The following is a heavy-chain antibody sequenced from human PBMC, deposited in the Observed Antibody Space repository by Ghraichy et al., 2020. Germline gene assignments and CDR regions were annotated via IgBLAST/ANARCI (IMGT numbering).Heavy chain of an antibody. D-gene: IGHD3-10*01. CDR2: IYYSGST. CDR3: ARDQGPYYYGSGSPLSP. V-gene: IGHV4-59*01. J-gene: IGHJ5*02. CDR1: GGSISSYY. Sequence: SETLSLTCTVSGGSISSYYWSWIRQPPGKGLEWIGYIYYSGSTNYNPSLKSRVTISVDTSKNQFSLKLSSVTAADTAVYYCARDQGPYYYGSGSPLSPWGQGTLVTVSS.